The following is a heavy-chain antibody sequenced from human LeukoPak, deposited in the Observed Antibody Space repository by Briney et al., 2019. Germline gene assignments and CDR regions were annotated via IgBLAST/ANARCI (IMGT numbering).Heavy chain of an antibody. CDR3: AKVRGTYSSGYFFDY. V-gene: IGHV3-9*01. CDR2: ISWNSGYI. Sequence: PGGSLRLSCAASGFTFDNYAMHWVRQAPGKGLEWLSIISWNSGYIGYADSVKGRFTTSRDNAKKSLDLQMSSLRAEDTAFYYCAKVRGTYSSGYFFDYRGKGTLVTVSS. J-gene: IGHJ4*02. CDR1: GFTFDNYA. D-gene: IGHD6-19*01.